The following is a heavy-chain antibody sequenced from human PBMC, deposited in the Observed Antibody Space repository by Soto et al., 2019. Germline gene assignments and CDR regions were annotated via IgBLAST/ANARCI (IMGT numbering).Heavy chain of an antibody. Sequence: ASVKVSCKASGYTFTSYAMHWVRQAPGQRLEWMGWINAGNGNTKYSQKFQGRVTITRDTSASTAYMELSSLRSEDTAVYYCARDLYSSGTFDPWGQGTLVTVSS. CDR1: GYTFTSYA. V-gene: IGHV1-3*01. J-gene: IGHJ5*02. CDR3: ARDLYSSGTFDP. D-gene: IGHD6-19*01. CDR2: INAGNGNT.